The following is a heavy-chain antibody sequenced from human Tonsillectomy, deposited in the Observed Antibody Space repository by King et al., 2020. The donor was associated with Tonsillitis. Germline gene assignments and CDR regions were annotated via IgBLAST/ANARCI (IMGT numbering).Heavy chain of an antibody. D-gene: IGHD6-13*01. CDR2: IRSNAYGGTS. CDR1: GFTFGEYA. V-gene: IGHV3-49*03. CDR3: TREGSWDGADY. Sequence: VQLVESGGGLVQPGRSLRLSCSASGFTFGEYAMSWFRQAPGKGLEWICFIRSNAYGGTSECAASVEGRFTISKNDSESIVFLQMNSLKTEDTAVYFCTREGSWDGADYWGQGTLVTVSS. J-gene: IGHJ4*02.